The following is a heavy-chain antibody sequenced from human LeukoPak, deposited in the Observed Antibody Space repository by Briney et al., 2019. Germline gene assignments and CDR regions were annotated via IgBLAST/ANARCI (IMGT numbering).Heavy chain of an antibody. CDR2: ISSSSSYI. CDR3: ARDHSSGWPPFDY. V-gene: IGHV3-21*01. Sequence: PGGSLRLSCAASGFTFSSYSMNWVRQAPGKGLEWVSSISSSSSYIYYADSVKGRFTISRDNAKSSLYLQMSSLRAEDTAVYYCARDHSSGWPPFDYWGQGTLVTVSS. CDR1: GFTFSSYS. J-gene: IGHJ4*02. D-gene: IGHD6-19*01.